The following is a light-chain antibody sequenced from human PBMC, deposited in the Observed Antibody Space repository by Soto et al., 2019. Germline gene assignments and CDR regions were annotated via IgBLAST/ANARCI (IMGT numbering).Light chain of an antibody. CDR1: SSDVGYYNY. J-gene: IGLJ1*01. CDR2: DVT. Sequence: QSALTQPPSASGSPGQSVTISCTGTSSDVGYYNYVSLYQQHPGKAPKVMIYDVTKRPSGVPDRFSGSKSGNTASLTVSGLQAEDEADYYCSSYAGSHSYVFGSGTKVTVL. V-gene: IGLV2-8*01. CDR3: SSYAGSHSYV.